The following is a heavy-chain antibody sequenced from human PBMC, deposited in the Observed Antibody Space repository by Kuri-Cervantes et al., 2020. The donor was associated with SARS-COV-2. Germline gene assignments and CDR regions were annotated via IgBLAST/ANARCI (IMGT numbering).Heavy chain of an antibody. CDR3: ARDYGYYGSGSYGVGY. D-gene: IGHD3-10*01. CDR2: ISSSSSYI. Sequence: GESLKISCAASGFTFSSYSMNWVRQAPGKGLEWVASISSSSSYIYYADSVKGRFTISRDKAKNSLYLQLNSLRAEDTAVYYCARDYGYYGSGSYGVGYWGQGTLVTVSS. J-gene: IGHJ4*02. V-gene: IGHV3-21*01. CDR1: GFTFSSYS.